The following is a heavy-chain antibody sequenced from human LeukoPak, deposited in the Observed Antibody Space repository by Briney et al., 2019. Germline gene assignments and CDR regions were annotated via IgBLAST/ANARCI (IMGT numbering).Heavy chain of an antibody. Sequence: GASVKVSCKASGYTFTGYYMHWVRQAPGQGLEWMGRINPNSGGTNYAQKFQGRVTMTRDTSIGTAYMELSRLRSDDTAVYYCASSSSGWRAFDIWGQGTMVTVSS. D-gene: IGHD6-19*01. CDR3: ASSSSGWRAFDI. CDR2: INPNSGGT. CDR1: GYTFTGYY. V-gene: IGHV1-2*02. J-gene: IGHJ3*02.